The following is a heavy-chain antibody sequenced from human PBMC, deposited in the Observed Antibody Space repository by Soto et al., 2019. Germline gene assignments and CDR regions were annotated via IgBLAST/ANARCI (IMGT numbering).Heavy chain of an antibody. D-gene: IGHD3-22*01. J-gene: IGHJ3*02. CDR3: ARGGYYDSSGYNAFDI. CDR2: IIPIFGTA. V-gene: IGHV1-69*13. Sequence: SVKVSCKASGWTFSSYAISCVRQSPGQGLEWMGGIIPIFGTANYAQKFQGRVTITADESTSTAYMELSSLRPEDTAVYYCARGGYYDSSGYNAFDIWGQGTMVTVSS. CDR1: GWTFSSYA.